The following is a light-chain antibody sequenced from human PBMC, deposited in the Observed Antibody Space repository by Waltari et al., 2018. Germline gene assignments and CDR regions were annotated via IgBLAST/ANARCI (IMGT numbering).Light chain of an antibody. V-gene: IGKV3-20*01. J-gene: IGKJ1*01. CDR3: QHYVRFPET. Sequence: IVLTHSPGTLSLSPGERATLACRASQCGARPLAWYQQKPGQAPRLLIYDASRRASGIPDRFSGCGSGTDFTLTISRLEAEDLAVYYCQHYVRFPETYGQGTKVEI. CDR2: DAS. CDR1: QCGARP.